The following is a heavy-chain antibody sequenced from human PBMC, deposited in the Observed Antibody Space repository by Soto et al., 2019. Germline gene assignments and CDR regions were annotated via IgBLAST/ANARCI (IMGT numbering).Heavy chain of an antibody. CDR2: INAGSGHT. J-gene: IGHJ6*02. CDR3: ARGSRPAAIEDYFYYDMDV. Sequence: QVQLVQSGAEVKKPGASVKVSCRASGYTFASYAMHWVRQAPGQRLEWMGWINAGSGHTKYSQKFQGRVTITRDTSAITAYMELSSLRSEDTVVYYCARGSRPAAIEDYFYYDMDVWGQGTTVTVSS. D-gene: IGHD2-2*01. CDR1: GYTFASYA. V-gene: IGHV1-3*01.